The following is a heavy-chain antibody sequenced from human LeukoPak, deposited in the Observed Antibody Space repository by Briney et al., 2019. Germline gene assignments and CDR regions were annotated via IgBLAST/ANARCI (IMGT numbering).Heavy chain of an antibody. CDR3: ARPRYFDWLAIDY. CDR2: IYYDGST. D-gene: IGHD3-9*01. CDR1: GGSISSSSYY. Sequence: SETLSLTCTVSGGSISSSSYYWGWIRQPPGKGLDWIGTIYYDGSTYYNPSLKSRVTISVDRSRNQFSLKLSSVTAADTAVYYCARPRYFDWLAIDYWGQGTLVTVSS. V-gene: IGHV4-39*01. J-gene: IGHJ4*02.